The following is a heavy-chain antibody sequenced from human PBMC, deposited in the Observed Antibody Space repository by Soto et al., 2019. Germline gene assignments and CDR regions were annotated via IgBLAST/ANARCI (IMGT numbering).Heavy chain of an antibody. CDR2: ISGSGGST. V-gene: IGHV3-23*01. J-gene: IGHJ6*02. D-gene: IGHD3-16*01. Sequence: TGGSLRLSCAASGFTFSSYAMSWVRQAPGKGLEWVSAISGSGGSTYYADSVKGRFTISRDNSKNTLYLQMNSLRAEDTAVYYCAKGYVWGSSYGMDVWGQGTTVTVSS. CDR1: GFTFSSYA. CDR3: AKGYVWGSSYGMDV.